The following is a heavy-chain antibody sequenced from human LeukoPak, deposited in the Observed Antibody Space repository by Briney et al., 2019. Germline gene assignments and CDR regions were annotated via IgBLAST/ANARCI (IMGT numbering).Heavy chain of an antibody. D-gene: IGHD2-8*01. CDR3: ARGPGTSSSYAFDI. J-gene: IGHJ3*02. CDR2: AYATGST. CDR1: GGSISSLY. Sequence: SETLSLTCTVSGGSISSLYWSWIRQPAGKGLEWIGRAYATGSTNYNPSLKSRVTMSVDTSKNQFSLKLSSVTAADTAVYYCARGPGTSSSYAFDIWGQRTMVTVSS. V-gene: IGHV4-4*07.